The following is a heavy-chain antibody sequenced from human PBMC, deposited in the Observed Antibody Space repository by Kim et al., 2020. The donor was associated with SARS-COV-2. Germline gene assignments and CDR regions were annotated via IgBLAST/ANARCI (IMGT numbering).Heavy chain of an antibody. CDR2: IYSGGST. J-gene: IGHJ6*02. CDR1: GFTVSSNY. V-gene: IGHV3-53*01. Sequence: GGSLRLSCAASGFTVSSNYMSWVRQAPGKGLEWVSVIYSGGSTYYADSVKGRFTISRDNSKNTLYLQMNSLRAEDTAVYYCARVPPEWLCGMDVWGQGTTVTVSS. CDR3: ARVPPEWLCGMDV. D-gene: IGHD5-12*01.